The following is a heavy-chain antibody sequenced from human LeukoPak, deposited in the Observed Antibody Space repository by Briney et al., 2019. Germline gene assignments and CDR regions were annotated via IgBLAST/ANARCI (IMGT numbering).Heavy chain of an antibody. J-gene: IGHJ5*02. CDR1: GGSFSGYY. D-gene: IGHD1-7*01. CDR2: VNHGGST. CDR3: ARSNYGNFDP. Sequence: SETLSLTCAVYGGSFSGYYWNWIRQPPGKGLEWIGEVNHGGSTNYNPSLKSRVTISVDTSKNQFSLKLSSVTAADTAVYYCARSNYGNFDPWGQGTLVTVSS. V-gene: IGHV4-34*01.